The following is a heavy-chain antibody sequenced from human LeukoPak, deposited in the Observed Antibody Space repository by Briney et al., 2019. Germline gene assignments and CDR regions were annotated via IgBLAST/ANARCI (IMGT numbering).Heavy chain of an antibody. CDR3: ARVLVELLFNRFDP. D-gene: IGHD1-7*01. CDR1: GFTFSSYW. J-gene: IGHJ5*02. Sequence: GGSLRLSCAASGFTFSSYWMSWVRQAPGKGLEWVANIKQDGSEEYYVDSVKGRFTISRDNAKNSLYLQMNSLRAEDTAVYYCARVLVELLFNRFDPWGQGTLVTVSS. V-gene: IGHV3-7*01. CDR2: IKQDGSEE.